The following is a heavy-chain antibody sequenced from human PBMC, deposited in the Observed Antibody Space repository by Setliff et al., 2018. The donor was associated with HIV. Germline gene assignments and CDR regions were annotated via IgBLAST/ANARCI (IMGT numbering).Heavy chain of an antibody. J-gene: IGHJ4*02. D-gene: IGHD6-19*01. V-gene: IGHV4-4*08. CDR1: GASLSAFY. CDR3: AGGGQWRPDY. CDR2: IYSSVGT. Sequence: SETLSLTCTVSGASLSAFYWSWIRQPPGKGLEWLGYIYSSVGTNYNPSLEGRITMSIDTSKSQFSLQLTSVTAADSAMYFCAGGGQWRPDYWGLGTLVTVSS.